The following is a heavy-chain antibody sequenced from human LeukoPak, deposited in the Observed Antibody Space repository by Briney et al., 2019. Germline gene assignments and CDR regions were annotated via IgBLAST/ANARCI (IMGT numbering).Heavy chain of an antibody. J-gene: IGHJ4*02. Sequence: PGGSLRLSCAVSGLTFSRCGMHWVRQAPGKGLEWVAFIYSDGSNKYYVDSVKGRFTISRDNYENTVYLQMNSLRPEDTAVYYCAKDQGKYYLDYWGRGTPVTVPS. CDR1: GLTFSRCG. CDR2: IYSDGSNK. CDR3: AKDQGKYYLDY. D-gene: IGHD3-10*01. V-gene: IGHV3-30*02.